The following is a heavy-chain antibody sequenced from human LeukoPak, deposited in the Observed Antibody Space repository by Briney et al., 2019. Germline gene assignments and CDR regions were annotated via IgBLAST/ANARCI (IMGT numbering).Heavy chain of an antibody. D-gene: IGHD5/OR15-5a*01. V-gene: IGHV3-23*01. J-gene: IGHJ6*03. CDR2: ISGSGGST. CDR1: GFTFSSYA. CDR3: AKDGLHSYYYMDV. Sequence: PGGSLRLSCAASGFTFSSYAMSWVRQAPGKGLEWVSLISGSGGSTYYADSVKGRFTISRDNSKNTLYLQMNSLRAEDTAVYYCAKDGLHSYYYMDVWGKGTTVTVSS.